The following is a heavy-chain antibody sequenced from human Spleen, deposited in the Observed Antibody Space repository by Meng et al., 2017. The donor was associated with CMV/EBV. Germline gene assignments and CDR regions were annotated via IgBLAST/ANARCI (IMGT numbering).Heavy chain of an antibody. CDR3: AKDHCSSTSCSGA. Sequence: AASGCTISSLAMGWVRQAPGKGLERVSAISGSGGSTYYADSVKGRFTISRDNSKNTLYLQMNSLRAEDTAVYYCAKDHCSSTSCSGAWGQGTLVTVSS. CDR2: ISGSGGST. CDR1: GCTISSLA. V-gene: IGHV3-23*01. D-gene: IGHD2-2*01. J-gene: IGHJ5*02.